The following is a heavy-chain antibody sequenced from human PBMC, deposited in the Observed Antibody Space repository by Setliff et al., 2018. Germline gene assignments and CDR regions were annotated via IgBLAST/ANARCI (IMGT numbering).Heavy chain of an antibody. Sequence: GASVKVSCKASGYTFTSYAMNWVRQAPGQGLEWMGWINTNTGNPTYAQGFTGRFVFSLDTSVSTAYLQISSLKAEDTAVYYCARGPLHYGFWSGYYTVSWFDPWGQGTLVTVSS. CDR2: INTNTGNP. CDR1: GYTFTSYA. D-gene: IGHD3-3*01. J-gene: IGHJ5*02. V-gene: IGHV7-4-1*02. CDR3: ARGPLHYGFWSGYYTVSWFDP.